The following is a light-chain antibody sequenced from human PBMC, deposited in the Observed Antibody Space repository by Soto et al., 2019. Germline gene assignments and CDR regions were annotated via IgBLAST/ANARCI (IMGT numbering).Light chain of an antibody. CDR1: QRVCSN. CDR2: GAS. CDR3: QQYNNWPPRT. J-gene: IGKJ1*01. Sequence: EIVMTQSPATLSVSPGAIATLSCRASQRVCSNLDGYQQKPVQAPRLLIYGASTRATRIPARFSGRGSGTEFTLTNSSLQSDDLAVEYCQQYNNWPPRTFAQGPKVELK. V-gene: IGKV3-15*01.